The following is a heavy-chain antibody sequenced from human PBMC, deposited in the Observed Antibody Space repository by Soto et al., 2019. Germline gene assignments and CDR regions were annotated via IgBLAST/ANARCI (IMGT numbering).Heavy chain of an antibody. CDR1: GFTFSSYA. D-gene: IGHD6-13*01. Sequence: GGSLRLSCAASGFTFSSYAMSWVRQAPGKGLEWVSAISGSGGSTYYVDSVKGRFTISRDNSKNTLYLQMNSLRAEDTAVYYCAKGRLEIAATSHWFDPWGQGTLVTVSS. CDR2: ISGSGGST. J-gene: IGHJ5*02. V-gene: IGHV3-23*01. CDR3: AKGRLEIAATSHWFDP.